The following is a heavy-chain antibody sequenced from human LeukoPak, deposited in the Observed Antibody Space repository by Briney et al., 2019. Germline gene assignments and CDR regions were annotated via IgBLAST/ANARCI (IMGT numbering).Heavy chain of an antibody. CDR1: GGTFSSYA. J-gene: IGHJ4*02. CDR2: IIPIFGTA. D-gene: IGHD3-22*01. CDR3: ARAPCYYDSSGYYYFDY. Sequence: ASVKVSCKASGGTFSSYAISWVRQAPGQGLEWMGGIIPIFGTANYAQKFQGRVTITADESTSTAYMELSSLRSEDTAVYYCARAPCYYDSSGYYYFDYWGQGTLVTVSS. V-gene: IGHV1-69*13.